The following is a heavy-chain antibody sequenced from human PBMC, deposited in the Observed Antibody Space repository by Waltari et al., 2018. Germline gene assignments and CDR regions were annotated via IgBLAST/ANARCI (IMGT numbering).Heavy chain of an antibody. V-gene: IGHV1-8*02. CDR3: ARGHVTRGGYYYGMDV. CDR2: MNPNSGNT. D-gene: IGHD4-17*01. CDR1: GYTFTSYD. J-gene: IGHJ6*02. Sequence: QVQLVQSGAEVKKPGASVKVSCKASGYTFTSYDINWVRQATGQGLEWMGWMNPNSGNTGYAQKFQGRGTMTRNTSISTAYMELSSLRSEDTAVYYCARGHVTRGGYYYGMDVWGQGTMVTVSS.